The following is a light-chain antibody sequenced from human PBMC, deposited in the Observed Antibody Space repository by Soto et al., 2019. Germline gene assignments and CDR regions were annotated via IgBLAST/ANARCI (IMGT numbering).Light chain of an antibody. J-gene: IGKJ4*01. V-gene: IGKV3-20*01. CDR2: GAS. CDR1: QSVTSSS. Sequence: EIVLTQSPGTLSLSPGERATLFCRASQSVTSSSIAWHQQKPGQAPRLLIYGASSRATGIPDRSSASGSGTDFTLTISRLESEDSAVYYCQHYGSSPGLTFGGGTKVEIK. CDR3: QHYGSSPGLT.